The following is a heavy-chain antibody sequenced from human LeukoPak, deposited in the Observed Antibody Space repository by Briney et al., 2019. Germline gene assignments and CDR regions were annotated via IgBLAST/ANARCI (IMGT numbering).Heavy chain of an antibody. V-gene: IGHV1-8*03. D-gene: IGHD4-17*01. CDR2: VNPYSGDR. CDR3: ARTTSLTASGYDY. CDR1: GYTFTTYH. J-gene: IGHJ4*02. Sequence: GASVKVSCKTSGYTFTTYHINWVRQATGQGLEWLGWVNPYSGDRGYAQKFQGRLSITSDTSLSTAYMELGSLISDDTAVYFCARTTSLTASGYDYWGQGTLVTVSS.